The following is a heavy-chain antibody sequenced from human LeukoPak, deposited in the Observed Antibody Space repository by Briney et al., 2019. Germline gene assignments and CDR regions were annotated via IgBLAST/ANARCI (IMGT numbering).Heavy chain of an antibody. Sequence: SVKVSCKASGGTFSSYAISWVRQAPGQGLEWMGGIIPIFGTANYARKFQGRVTITTDESTSTAYMELSSLRSEDAAVYYCARVIPRVGYSSGWEGYWFDPWGQGTLVTVSS. CDR2: IIPIFGTA. D-gene: IGHD6-19*01. V-gene: IGHV1-69*05. J-gene: IGHJ5*02. CDR3: ARVIPRVGYSSGWEGYWFDP. CDR1: GGTFSSYA.